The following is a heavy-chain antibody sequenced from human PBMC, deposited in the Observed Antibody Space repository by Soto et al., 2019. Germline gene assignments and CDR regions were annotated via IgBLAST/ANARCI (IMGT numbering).Heavy chain of an antibody. V-gene: IGHV3-23*01. Sequence: EVQLLESGGGLEQPGASLRLSCAASGLTFNSYGMNWVRQAPGKGLEWVLGMSGSVRNPYSADSVRGRSTISRHNSKNTLFLHMNSLATEAKAVYYWAATLGSYWPYGMDVWGPATTVSVSS. CDR2: MSGSVRNP. D-gene: IGHD3-10*01. J-gene: IGHJ6*02. CDR3: AATLGSYWPYGMDV. CDR1: GLTFNSYG.